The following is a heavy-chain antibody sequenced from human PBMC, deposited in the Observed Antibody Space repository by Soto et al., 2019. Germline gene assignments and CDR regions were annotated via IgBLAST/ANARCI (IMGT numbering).Heavy chain of an antibody. D-gene: IGHD5-12*01. V-gene: IGHV1-2*02. CDR1: VYTFTGYY. CDR2: INPNSGGT. CDR3: ARGPGYSGYDYDY. J-gene: IGHJ4*02. Sequence: GXSVKVSCKASVYTFTGYYMHWVRQAPGQGLEWMGWINPNSGGTNYAQKFQGRVTMTRDTSISTAYMELSRLRSDDTAVYYFARGPGYSGYDYDYWGQGTLVTASS.